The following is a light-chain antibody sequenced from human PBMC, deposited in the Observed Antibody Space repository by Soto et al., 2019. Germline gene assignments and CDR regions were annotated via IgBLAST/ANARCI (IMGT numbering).Light chain of an antibody. CDR2: AAS. J-gene: IGKJ4*01. CDR1: QSISSY. Sequence: DIQMTHSPSSLSASVGDRVTITCRASQSISSYLNWYQQKPGKAPKLLIYAASSLQSGVPSRFSGRGSGTDFTLTITSLQPEDFATYHCQQSYRTPLTFGGGTKVEIK. CDR3: QQSYRTPLT. V-gene: IGKV1-39*01.